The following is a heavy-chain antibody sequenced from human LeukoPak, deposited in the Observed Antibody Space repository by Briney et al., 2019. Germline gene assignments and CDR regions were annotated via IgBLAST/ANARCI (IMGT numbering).Heavy chain of an antibody. V-gene: IGHV4-34*01. CDR3: ASEAENSDWNDY. CDR2: INHSGST. J-gene: IGHJ4*02. D-gene: IGHD6-19*01. Sequence: SETLSLTCAVYGGSFSGYYWSWIRQPPGKGLEWIGEINHSGSTNYNPSLKSRVTISVDTSKNQFSLKLSSVTAADTAVYYCASEAENSDWNDYWGQGTLVTVSS. CDR1: GGSFSGYY.